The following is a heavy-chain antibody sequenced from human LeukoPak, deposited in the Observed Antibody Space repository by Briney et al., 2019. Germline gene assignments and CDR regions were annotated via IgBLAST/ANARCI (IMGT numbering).Heavy chain of an antibody. V-gene: IGHV3-48*03. CDR3: VKVPGGVGQLD. CDR2: ISSSGSTI. D-gene: IGHD1-1*01. CDR1: GFTFSSYE. Sequence: GSLRLSCAASGFTFSSYEMDWVRQAPGKGLEWVSYISSSGSTIYYADSVKGRFTISRDNAKNSLYLQMNSLRAEDTAVYYCVKVPGGVGQLDWGQGTLVTVSS. J-gene: IGHJ4*02.